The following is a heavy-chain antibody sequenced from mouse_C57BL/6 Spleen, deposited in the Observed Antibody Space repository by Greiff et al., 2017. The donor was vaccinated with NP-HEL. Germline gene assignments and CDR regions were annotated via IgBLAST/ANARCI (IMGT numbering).Heavy chain of an antibody. CDR3: AREREFITTVVDLFAY. V-gene: IGHV1-81*01. CDR1: GYTFTSYG. J-gene: IGHJ3*01. CDR2: IYPRSGNT. Sequence: QVQLQQSGAELARPGASVKLSCKASGYTFTSYGISWVKQRTGQGLEWIGEIYPRSGNTYYNEKFKGKATLTADKSSSTAYMELRSLTSEDSAVYFCAREREFITTVVDLFAYWGQGTLVTVSA. D-gene: IGHD1-1*01.